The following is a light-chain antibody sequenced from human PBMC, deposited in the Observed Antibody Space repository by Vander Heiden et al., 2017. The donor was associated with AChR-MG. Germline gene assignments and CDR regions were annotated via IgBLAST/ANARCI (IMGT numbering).Light chain of an antibody. CDR1: SSNVGQNY. V-gene: IGLV1-47*01. CDR3: AAGDDSMKYMA. Sequence: QSVLTQPPSVSGPPGQRVTIPCSGGSSNVGQNYVYWYQQVPGIAPKLVISRNDQRPSGVPDRFSASKSGTAASLAISGLQSGDEADYHCAAGDDSMKYMAFGGGTKVTVL. J-gene: IGLJ2*01. CDR2: RND.